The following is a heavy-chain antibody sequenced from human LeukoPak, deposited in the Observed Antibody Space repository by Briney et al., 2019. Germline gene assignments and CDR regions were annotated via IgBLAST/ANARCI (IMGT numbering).Heavy chain of an antibody. CDR1: GFTFSIYW. V-gene: IGHV3-74*03. Sequence: PGGSLRLSCTASGFTFSIYWINWVRESPGKGLVWVALINGDGSTTTHADSVKGRFTISRDNAKNTAYLQMNSLIDEDTAVYFCARDYAGSPDYWGQGTLVTVSA. CDR3: ARDYAGSPDY. J-gene: IGHJ4*02. CDR2: INGDGSTT. D-gene: IGHD3-10*01.